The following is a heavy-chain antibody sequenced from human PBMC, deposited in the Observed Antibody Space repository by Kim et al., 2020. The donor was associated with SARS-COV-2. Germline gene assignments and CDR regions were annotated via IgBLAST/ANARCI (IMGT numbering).Heavy chain of an antibody. Sequence: SLKSRVTISVDTAKNQFSLKLSSVTAADTAVYYCARGAGSTSYYYYGMDVWGQGTTVTVSS. V-gene: IGHV4-34*01. D-gene: IGHD2-2*01. CDR3: ARGAGSTSYYYYGMDV. J-gene: IGHJ6*02.